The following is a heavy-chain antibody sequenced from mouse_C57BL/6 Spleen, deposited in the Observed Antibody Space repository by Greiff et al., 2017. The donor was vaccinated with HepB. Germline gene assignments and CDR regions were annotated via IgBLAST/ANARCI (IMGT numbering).Heavy chain of an antibody. J-gene: IGHJ2*01. D-gene: IGHD1-1*01. CDR1: GFTFSSYG. CDR3: AREGSYYLTYSFHY. V-gene: IGHV5-6*01. CDR2: ISSGGSYT. Sequence: EVKLMESGGDLVKPGGSLKLSCAASGFTFSSYGMSWVRQTPEKRLEWVATISSGGSYTYYPDSVKGRFTISRDNAKNTLYLQMSSLKSEDTAMYYCAREGSYYLTYSFHYWSQGTPLTVSS.